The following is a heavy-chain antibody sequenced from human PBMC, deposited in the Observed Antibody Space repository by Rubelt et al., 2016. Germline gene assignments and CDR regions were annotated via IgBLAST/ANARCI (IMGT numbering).Heavy chain of an antibody. Sequence: QVQLQESGPGLVKPSETLSLTCSVSGYSISSGYYWAWIRQPPGKGLEWIGHFYYTGSTIYNPSLESRVTITVDTTNNQISLGLSAVTDADAAVYYCTRDRGQLLIDYWGQGTQVTVSS. CDR1: GYSISSGYY. D-gene: IGHD3-10*01. V-gene: IGHV4-38-2*02. CDR3: TRDRGQLLIDY. J-gene: IGHJ4*02. CDR2: FYYTGST.